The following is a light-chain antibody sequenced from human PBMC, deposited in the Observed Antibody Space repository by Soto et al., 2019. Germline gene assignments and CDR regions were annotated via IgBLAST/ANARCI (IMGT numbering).Light chain of an antibody. V-gene: IGKV1-39*01. CDR1: QSISSY. CDR3: QQSYSTPLT. Sequence: DIQMTQSPSSLSASVGERVTITCRASQSISSYLNCYQQKPGKAPKLLIYAASSLQSGVPSRFSGSGSGTDFTLTISSLQPEDFATYYCQQSYSTPLTFGPGTKVDIK. CDR2: AAS. J-gene: IGKJ3*01.